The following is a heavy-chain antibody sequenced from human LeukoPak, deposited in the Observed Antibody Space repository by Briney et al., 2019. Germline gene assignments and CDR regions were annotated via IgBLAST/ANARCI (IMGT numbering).Heavy chain of an antibody. V-gene: IGHV4-4*07. CDR1: GGSISSYY. CDR3: ARVGYGTTAQYYFDY. Sequence: SETLSLTCTVSGGSISSYYWSWIRQPAGKGLEWIGRIYTSGSTNYNPSLKSRVTMSVDTSKNQFSLKLSSVTAADTAVYYCARVGYGTTAQYYFDYWGQGTLVTVSS. D-gene: IGHD2/OR15-2a*01. J-gene: IGHJ4*02. CDR2: IYTSGST.